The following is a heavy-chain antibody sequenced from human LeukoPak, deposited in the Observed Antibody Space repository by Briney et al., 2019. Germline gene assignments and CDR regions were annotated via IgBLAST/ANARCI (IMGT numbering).Heavy chain of an antibody. D-gene: IGHD3-9*01. CDR1: GYTLTSYY. Sequence: GASVKVSCKASGYTLTSYYMHWVRQAPGQGLEWMGIINPSGGSTSYAQKFQGRVTMTRDTSISTAYMELSRLRSDDTAVYYCARVRLVTATAEYFQHWGQGTLVTVSS. CDR3: ARVRLVTATAEYFQH. V-gene: IGHV1-46*01. CDR2: INPSGGST. J-gene: IGHJ1*01.